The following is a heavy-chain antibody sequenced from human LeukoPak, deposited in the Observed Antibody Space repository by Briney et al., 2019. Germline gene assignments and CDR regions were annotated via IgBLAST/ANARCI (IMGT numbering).Heavy chain of an antibody. CDR1: GFTFSSYE. CDR3: AKEGAARRASDY. J-gene: IGHJ4*02. Sequence: TGGSLRLSCAASGFTFSSYEMNWVRQAPEKGLEWVSYISSSGSNRYYADSVKGRFTISRDNSKNTLYLQMNSLRAEDTAVYYCAKEGAARRASDYWGQGTLVTVSS. D-gene: IGHD6-6*01. CDR2: ISSSGSNR. V-gene: IGHV3-48*03.